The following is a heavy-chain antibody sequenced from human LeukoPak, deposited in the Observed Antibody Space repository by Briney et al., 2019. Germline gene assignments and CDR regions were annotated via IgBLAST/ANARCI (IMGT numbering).Heavy chain of an antibody. Sequence: KPSETLSLTCTVSGGSISSYYWSWIRQPPGKGLEWIGYIYYSGSTNYNPSLKSRVTISVDTSKNQFSLRLSSVTAADTAVYYCARSDCTNGVCYNGDYYGMDVWGQGTTVTVSS. J-gene: IGHJ6*02. CDR2: IYYSGST. CDR1: GGSISSYY. D-gene: IGHD2-8*01. V-gene: IGHV4-59*01. CDR3: ARSDCTNGVCYNGDYYGMDV.